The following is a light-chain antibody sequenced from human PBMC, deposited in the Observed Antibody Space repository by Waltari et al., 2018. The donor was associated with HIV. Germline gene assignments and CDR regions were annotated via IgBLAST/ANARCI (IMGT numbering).Light chain of an antibody. CDR2: WAS. J-gene: IGKJ4*01. Sequence: DIVMTQSPDSLAVSLGERATFNCRSSRTVLSNSDNRNYLAWYQQKTGQSPNVLIYWASTRQSGVPDRFSASGSGTNFSLTISSLQAADVAVYYCHQYFSLPTTFGGGTKVEIK. CDR1: RTVLSNSDNRNY. CDR3: HQYFSLPTT. V-gene: IGKV4-1*01.